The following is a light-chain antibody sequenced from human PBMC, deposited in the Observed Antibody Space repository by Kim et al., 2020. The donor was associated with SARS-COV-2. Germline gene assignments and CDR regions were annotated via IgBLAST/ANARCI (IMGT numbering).Light chain of an antibody. CDR3: QQYNNWPLT. CDR2: GAS. J-gene: IGKJ4*01. V-gene: IGKV3-15*01. CDR1: QSISNS. Sequence: SLSPGERATLSCRASQSISNSLAWYQQIPGHAPRLLIYGASTRATGIPARFSGSGSGTEFTLTISSLQSEDFAVYSCQQYNNWPLTFGGGTKV.